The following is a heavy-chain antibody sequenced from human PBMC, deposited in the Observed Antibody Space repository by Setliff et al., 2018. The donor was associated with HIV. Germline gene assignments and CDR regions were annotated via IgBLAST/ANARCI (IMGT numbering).Heavy chain of an antibody. Sequence: SETLSLTCTVSGGSISSYFWSWIRKPPGKGLEWIGYMSYSGSTYYNPSLKSRIIMSVVTAKNQFSLKLSSVTAADTALYYCARSDSYCAGDCYGVDGVDAFDIWGQGTMVTVSS. D-gene: IGHD2-21*02. CDR1: GGSISSYF. CDR3: ARSDSYCAGDCYGVDGVDAFDI. V-gene: IGHV4-59*01. J-gene: IGHJ3*02. CDR2: MSYSGST.